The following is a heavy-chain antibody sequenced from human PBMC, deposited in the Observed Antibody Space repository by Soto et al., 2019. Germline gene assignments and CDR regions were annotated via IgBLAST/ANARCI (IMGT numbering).Heavy chain of an antibody. CDR1: GFTFSSYG. CDR3: LAAAGAPPPDY. J-gene: IGHJ4*02. D-gene: IGHD6-13*01. CDR2: ISYDGSNK. V-gene: IGHV3-30*03. Sequence: GGSLRLSCAASGFTFSSYGMHWVRQAPGKGLEWVAVISYDGSNKYYADSVKGRFTISRDNSKNTLYLQMNSLRAEDTAVYYCLAAAGAPPPDYWGQGTLVTVSS.